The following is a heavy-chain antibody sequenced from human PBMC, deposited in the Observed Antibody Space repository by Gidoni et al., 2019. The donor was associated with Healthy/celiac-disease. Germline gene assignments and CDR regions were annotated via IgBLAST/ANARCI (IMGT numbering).Heavy chain of an antibody. Sequence: EVQLLESGGGLVQPGGSLRLSCAASGFTFSSYAMSWVRQAPGKGLEWVSAISGSGGSTYYADSVKGRFTISRDNSKNTLYLQMNSLRAEETAVYYCAKTRYSGYEPIKDYWGQGTLVTVSS. CDR1: GFTFSSYA. D-gene: IGHD5-12*01. J-gene: IGHJ4*02. CDR2: ISGSGGST. V-gene: IGHV3-23*01. CDR3: AKTRYSGYEPIKDY.